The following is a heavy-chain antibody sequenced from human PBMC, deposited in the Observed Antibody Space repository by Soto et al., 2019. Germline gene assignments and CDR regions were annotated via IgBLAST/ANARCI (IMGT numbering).Heavy chain of an antibody. Sequence: QVQLVQSGAEVKKPGASVKVSCKASGYTFTSYGISWVRQAPGQGLEWMGWISAYNGNTNYAQKLQGRVTMTTDTSTSTDYMELRSLRSDDTAVYYCARVGMTTVTDDAFDIWGQGTMVTVSS. V-gene: IGHV1-18*01. J-gene: IGHJ3*02. D-gene: IGHD4-17*01. CDR1: GYTFTSYG. CDR3: ARVGMTTVTDDAFDI. CDR2: ISAYNGNT.